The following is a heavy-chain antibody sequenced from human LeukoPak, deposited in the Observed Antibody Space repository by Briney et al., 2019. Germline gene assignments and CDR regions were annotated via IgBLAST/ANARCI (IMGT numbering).Heavy chain of an antibody. D-gene: IGHD1-26*01. CDR2: IIPIFGTA. V-gene: IGHV1-69*05. J-gene: IGHJ4*02. CDR3: AREGGGLNSGSYWDYFDY. Sequence: SVKVSCKASGGTFSSYAISWVRQAPGQGLEWMGGIIPIFGTANYAQKFQGRVTITTDESTSTAYMELSSLRSEDTAVYYCAREGGGLNSGSYWDYFDYWGQGTLVTVSS. CDR1: GGTFSSYA.